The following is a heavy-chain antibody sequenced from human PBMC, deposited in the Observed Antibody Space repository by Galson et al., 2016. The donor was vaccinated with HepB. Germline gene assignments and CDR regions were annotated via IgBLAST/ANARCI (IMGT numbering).Heavy chain of an antibody. CDR3: AKDLRT. Sequence: SLRLSCAASGFSFGAYAVCWVRQAPGKGLEWVSATTGGGIITYYLDSVKGRFVIARDNSKTTLFLQMNNLRAEDTATYYCAKDLRTWGQGTLVTVSS. CDR1: GFSFGAYA. J-gene: IGHJ4*02. D-gene: IGHD1-1*01. V-gene: IGHV3-23*01. CDR2: TTGGGIIT.